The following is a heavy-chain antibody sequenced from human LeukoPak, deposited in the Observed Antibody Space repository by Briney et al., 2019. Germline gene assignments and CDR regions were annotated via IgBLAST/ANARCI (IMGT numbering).Heavy chain of an antibody. V-gene: IGHV1-69*06. CDR2: MIPLLGTE. J-gene: IGHJ1*01. CDR1: GGTFNSYG. CDR3: ARGDFFIVVVTAIPIEYFQH. Sequence: SVKVSCKAPGGTFNSYGISWVRQAPGQGLEWMGAMIPLLGTENYAQKFQGRVSITADKSTTTAYMELSRLRSDDTAVYYCARGDFFIVVVTAIPIEYFQHWGQGTLVTVSS. D-gene: IGHD2-21*02.